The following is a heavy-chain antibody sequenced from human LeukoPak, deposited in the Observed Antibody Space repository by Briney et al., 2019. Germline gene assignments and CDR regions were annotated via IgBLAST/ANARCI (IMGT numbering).Heavy chain of an antibody. D-gene: IGHD3-22*01. V-gene: IGHV3-21*01. CDR1: GFTFSSYS. J-gene: IGHJ6*02. Sequence: GSLRLSCAASGFTFSSYSMNWVRQAPGKGLEWVSSISSSSSYIYYADSVKGRFTISRDNAKNSLYLQMNSLRAEDTAVYYCARGDYYDSSGRNYYYYGMDVWGQGTTVTVSS. CDR2: ISSSSSYI. CDR3: ARGDYYDSSGRNYYYYGMDV.